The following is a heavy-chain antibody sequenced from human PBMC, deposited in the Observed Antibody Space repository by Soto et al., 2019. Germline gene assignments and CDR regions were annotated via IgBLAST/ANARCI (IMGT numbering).Heavy chain of an antibody. D-gene: IGHD5-12*01. J-gene: IGHJ4*02. CDR1: GFSVTANY. CDR2: IYSGGSI. V-gene: IGHV3-53*01. CDR3: HGYGY. Sequence: HPGGSLRLSCEVSGFSVTANYMSWVRQAPGKGLEWVSVIYSGGSIYYIDSVKGRFSISRDISKNTLYLQMNSLRAEDTAVYYCHGYGYWGQGTLVTVSS.